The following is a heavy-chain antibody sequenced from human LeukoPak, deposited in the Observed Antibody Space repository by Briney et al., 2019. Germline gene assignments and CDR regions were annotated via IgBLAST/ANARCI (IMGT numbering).Heavy chain of an antibody. CDR3: ARVADYYGSGSYSH. CDR2: IIPILGIA. V-gene: IGHV1-69*04. D-gene: IGHD3-10*01. J-gene: IGHJ4*02. CDR1: RGTFSSYA. Sequence: SVKVSCKASRGTFSSYAISWVRQAPGQGLEWMGRIIPILGIANYAQKFQGRVTITADESTSTAYMELSSLRSEDTAVYYCARVADYYGSGSYSHWGQGTLVTVSS.